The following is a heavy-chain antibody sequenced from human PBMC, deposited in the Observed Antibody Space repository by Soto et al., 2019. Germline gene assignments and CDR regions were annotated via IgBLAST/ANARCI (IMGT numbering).Heavy chain of an antibody. D-gene: IGHD5-12*01. J-gene: IGHJ6*03. CDR2: IIPILGIA. CDR3: ARDRGYSGYDKHYYMDV. CDR1: GGTFSSYT. V-gene: IGHV1-69*04. Sequence: SVKVSCKASGGTFSSYTISWVRQAPGQGLEWMGRIIPILGIANYAQKFQGRVTITADKSTSTAYMELSSLRSEDTAVYYCARDRGYSGYDKHYYMDVWGKGTTVTVSS.